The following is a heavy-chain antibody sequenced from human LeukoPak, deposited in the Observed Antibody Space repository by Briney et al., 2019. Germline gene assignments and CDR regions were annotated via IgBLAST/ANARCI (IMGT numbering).Heavy chain of an antibody. Sequence: PSETLSLTCAVSGYSISSGYYWDWLRPPPGKRLEWIGSIYHSGSTYYNPSLKSRVTISVDTSKHQFTLKLSSVTAADTAVYYCARPDRNFYAFDIWGQETMVTVSS. D-gene: IGHD1-1*01. J-gene: IGHJ3*02. CDR2: IYHSGST. CDR1: GYSISSGYY. V-gene: IGHV4-38-2*01. CDR3: ARPDRNFYAFDI.